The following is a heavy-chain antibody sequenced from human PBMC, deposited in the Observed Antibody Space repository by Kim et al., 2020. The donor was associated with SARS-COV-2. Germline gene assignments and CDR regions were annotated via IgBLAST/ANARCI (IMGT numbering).Heavy chain of an antibody. V-gene: IGHV1-46*01. Sequence: PGGDSTSYPQKFQGRVTRTRDTSTSTVYLELSSLRSEDTAVYYCARSGMDVWGQGTTVTVSS. J-gene: IGHJ6*02. CDR2: PGGDST. CDR3: ARSGMDV.